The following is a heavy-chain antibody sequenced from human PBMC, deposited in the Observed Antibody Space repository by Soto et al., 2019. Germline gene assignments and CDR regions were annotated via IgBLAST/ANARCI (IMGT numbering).Heavy chain of an antibody. CDR2: INSDGTTT. V-gene: IGHV3-74*02. D-gene: IGHD4-17*01. J-gene: IGHJ4*02. CDR1: GFTFSSYW. CDR3: ASSARGIYGDYN. Sequence: EVQLVESGGGLVQPGGSLRLSCAASGFTFSSYWMHWVRQAPGKGLVWVSRINSDGTTTNYADSVKGRFTISRDNAKNTVSLQMSSLRAEDTAVYYCASSARGIYGDYNWGRGTLVTVSS.